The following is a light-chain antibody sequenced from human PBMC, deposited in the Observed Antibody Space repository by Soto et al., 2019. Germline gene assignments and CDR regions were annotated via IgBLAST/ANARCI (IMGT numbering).Light chain of an antibody. CDR3: QEYKKWPWT. Sequence: EIVMTQSPATLSVSPGERATLSCRASQSVSSNLAWYRQRPGQAPRLLIYGAFTRATGVPDRFSGSGSETDLSFSISSLQSEVFAVYDCQEYKKWPWTFGQGTKVDIK. CDR1: QSVSSN. CDR2: GAF. V-gene: IGKV3-15*01. J-gene: IGKJ1*01.